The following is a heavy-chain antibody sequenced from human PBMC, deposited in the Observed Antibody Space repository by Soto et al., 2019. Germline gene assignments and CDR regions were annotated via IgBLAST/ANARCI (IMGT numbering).Heavy chain of an antibody. D-gene: IGHD3-16*01. Sequence: PGGSLRLSCAASGFTFSNYAMSWVRQAPGKGLEWVSGITSSGGSTYYADSVKGRFTISRDNSKNTLFLQMNSLRAEDTAVYYCAKDQDYLWGGSAFHIWGQGTMVTVSS. J-gene: IGHJ3*02. CDR2: ITSSGGST. V-gene: IGHV3-23*01. CDR1: GFTFSNYA. CDR3: AKDQDYLWGGSAFHI.